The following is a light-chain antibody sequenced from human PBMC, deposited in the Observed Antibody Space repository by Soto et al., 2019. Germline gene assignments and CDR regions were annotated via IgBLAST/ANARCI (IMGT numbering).Light chain of an antibody. CDR1: QSVSSY. CDR2: DAS. Sequence: EIVLPKSPATLSLSPGARATLSRRASQSVSSYLAWYQQKPGQAPGLLIYDASNRATGIPARFSGSGSGTDFTLTIRSLEPEDLAVYYCQKSSNWPPITVGKGTRLAIK. V-gene: IGKV3-11*01. J-gene: IGKJ5*01. CDR3: QKSSNWPPIT.